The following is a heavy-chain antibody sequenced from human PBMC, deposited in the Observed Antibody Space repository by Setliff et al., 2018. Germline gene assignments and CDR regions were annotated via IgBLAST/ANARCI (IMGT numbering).Heavy chain of an antibody. CDR1: GFTFSSHT. V-gene: IGHV3-48*03. Sequence: PGGSLRLSCAASGFTFSSHTMNWVRQGPGKGLEWVAYFSSSGGISYANSVKGRFTISRDNAKNSLYLQMNSLRVEGTAVYYCARDGGMGMVKGYYYGLDAWGPGTSVTVSS. CDR3: ARDGGMGMVKGYYYGLDA. D-gene: IGHD5-18*01. J-gene: IGHJ6*02. CDR2: FSSSGGI.